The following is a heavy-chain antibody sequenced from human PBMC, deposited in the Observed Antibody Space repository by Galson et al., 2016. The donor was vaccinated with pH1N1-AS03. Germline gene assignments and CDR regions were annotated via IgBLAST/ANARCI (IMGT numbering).Heavy chain of an antibody. CDR1: GYIFTGFY. V-gene: IGHV1-2*04. Sequence: SVKVSCKASGYIFTGFYVHWVRQAPGRGLEWMGWINPNNGVTNYAQKFQAWVAMTGDTSISTAYIELYGRKSDDTAVYYCARDPRGPCSSATCATTYYFGMYVWGQGTTVIVSS. D-gene: IGHD1-26*01. CDR3: ARDPRGPCSSATCATTYYFGMYV. CDR2: INPNNGVT. J-gene: IGHJ6*02.